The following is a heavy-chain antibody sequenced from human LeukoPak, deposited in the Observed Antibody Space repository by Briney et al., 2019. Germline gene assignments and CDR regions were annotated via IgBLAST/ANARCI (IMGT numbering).Heavy chain of an antibody. D-gene: IGHD3-22*01. Sequence: GGSLRLSCAASGFSFSSYWMSWVGQDAGEGREGGANIKEDGSEKNYVDSVKGRFTISRDNANNSLYLQMHRLSAEDTDVSYCARKDSSRRTFDYWGQGTLVTVSS. V-gene: IGHV3-7*01. CDR3: ARKDSSRRTFDY. J-gene: IGHJ4*02. CDR1: GFSFSSYW. CDR2: IKEDGSEK.